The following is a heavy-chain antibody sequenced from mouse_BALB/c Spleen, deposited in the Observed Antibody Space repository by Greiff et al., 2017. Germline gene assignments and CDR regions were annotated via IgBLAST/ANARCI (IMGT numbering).Heavy chain of an antibody. CDR3: ARWGYFDV. CDR2: IYPGSGNT. J-gene: IGHJ1*01. CDR1: GYTFTDYY. V-gene: IGHV1-77*01. Sequence: QVQLKESGAELARPGASVKLSCKASGYTFTDYYINWVKQRTGQGLEWIGEIYPGSGNTYYNEKFKGKATLTADKSSSTAYMQLSSLTSEDSAVYFCARWGYFDVWGAGTTVTVSS.